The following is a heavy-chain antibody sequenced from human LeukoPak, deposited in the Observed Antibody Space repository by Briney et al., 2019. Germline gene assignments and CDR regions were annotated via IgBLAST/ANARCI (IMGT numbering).Heavy chain of an antibody. CDR3: ARAAGDYVKGRYNWFDP. V-gene: IGHV4-39*07. CDR2: IYYSGST. J-gene: IGHJ5*02. Sequence: SETLSLTCTVSGGSISSSSYYWGWIRQPPGKGLEWIGSIYYSGSTYYNPSLKSRVTISVDTSKNQFSLKLSSVTAADTAVYYCARAAGDYVKGRYNWFDPWGQGTLVTVSS. CDR1: GGSISSSSYY. D-gene: IGHD4-17*01.